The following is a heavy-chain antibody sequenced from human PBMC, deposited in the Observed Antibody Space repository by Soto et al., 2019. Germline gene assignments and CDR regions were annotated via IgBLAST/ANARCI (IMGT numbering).Heavy chain of an antibody. D-gene: IGHD2-2*01. CDR2: IKQDGSEK. CDR1: GFTFSNYW. Sequence: PGGSLRLSCAASGFTFSNYWMTWVRQAPGKGLEWVANIKQDGSEKYYVDSVKGRFTISRDNAKNSLYLQMNSLRAEDTAVYYCARDRCTSTSCFFDYWGQGTLVTVSS. CDR3: ARDRCTSTSCFFDY. J-gene: IGHJ4*02. V-gene: IGHV3-7*01.